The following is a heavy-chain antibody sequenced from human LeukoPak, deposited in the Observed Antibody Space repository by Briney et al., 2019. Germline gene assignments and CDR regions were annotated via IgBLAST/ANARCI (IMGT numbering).Heavy chain of an antibody. CDR2: ISGDGGTT. V-gene: IGHV3-43*02. Sequence: GGSLRLSCAASGFTFDGYAMHWVRQAPGKGLEWVSLISGDGGTTYYADSVKGRFTISRDNRKKSLYLQMNSLRTEDTALYYCAKDIGGLNYCGQGTLVTASS. CDR1: GFTFDGYA. CDR3: AKDIGGLNY. J-gene: IGHJ4*02. D-gene: IGHD6-25*01.